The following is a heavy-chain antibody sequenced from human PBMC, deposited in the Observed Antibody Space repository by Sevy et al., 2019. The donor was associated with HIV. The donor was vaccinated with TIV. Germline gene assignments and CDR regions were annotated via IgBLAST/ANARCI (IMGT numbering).Heavy chain of an antibody. D-gene: IGHD2-15*01. V-gene: IGHV3-15*01. CDR2: IKSKTDGGTT. Sequence: GGSLRLSCAASGFTFSNAWMSWVRQAPGKGLEWVGRIKSKTDGGTTDDPAPVKVRFSITRDDSKQTLYLQMNSPKNEGAALYYGNSDRCRAFDFWGQGTMVTVSS. CDR3: NSDRCRAFDF. CDR1: GFTFSNAW. J-gene: IGHJ3*01.